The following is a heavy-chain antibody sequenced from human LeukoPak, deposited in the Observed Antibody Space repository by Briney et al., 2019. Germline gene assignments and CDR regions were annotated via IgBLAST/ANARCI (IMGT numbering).Heavy chain of an antibody. CDR1: GFTFSSYV. D-gene: IGHD2-15*01. CDR3: ARAPAGQYCSGGSCTGYFQH. J-gene: IGHJ1*01. V-gene: IGHV3-23*01. Sequence: GGSLRLSCAASGFTFSSYVMSWVRQAPGKGLEWVSAISGSGGSTYYADSVMGRFTISRDNSKNTLYLQMNSLRAEDTAVYYCARAPAGQYCSGGSCTGYFQHWGQGTLVTVSS. CDR2: ISGSGGST.